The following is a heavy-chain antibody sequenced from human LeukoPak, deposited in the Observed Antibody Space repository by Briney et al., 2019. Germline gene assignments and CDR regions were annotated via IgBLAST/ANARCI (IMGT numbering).Heavy chain of an antibody. CDR1: GCPIGSFY. D-gene: IGHD2-2*01. Sequence: PSETLSPTCTVPGCPIGSFYWGWSRQPPGKGLKWIGHIYDSGSATYKPSLKSRVTISVDTSKNQFSLQLSSVTAADTAVYYCARDRVVPAALIGYYYYYGMAVWGKGTTVTVSS. V-gene: IGHV4-59*01. CDR2: IYDSGSA. CDR3: ARDRVVPAALIGYYYYYGMAV. J-gene: IGHJ6*04.